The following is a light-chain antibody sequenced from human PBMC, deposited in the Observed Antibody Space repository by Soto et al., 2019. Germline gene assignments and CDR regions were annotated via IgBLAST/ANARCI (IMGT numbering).Light chain of an antibody. CDR3: HQYNSYPWT. CDR2: KAS. CDR1: QSISSW. V-gene: IGKV1-5*03. Sequence: DIQMTQSPSTLSASVGDRVTITCRASQSISSWLSWYQQKPGKAAKLLIYKASSLESGVPSRFRGSGSGTEFTLTISSLQPDDVATYYCHQYNSYPWTFGQGNKVEIK. J-gene: IGKJ1*01.